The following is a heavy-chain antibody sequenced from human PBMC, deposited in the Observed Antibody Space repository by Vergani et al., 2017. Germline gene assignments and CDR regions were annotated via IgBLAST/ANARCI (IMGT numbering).Heavy chain of an antibody. CDR1: GGSFSGYY. Sequence: QVQLQQWGAGLLKPSETLSLTCAVYGGSFSGYYWSWIRQPPGKGLEWIGEINHSGSTNYNPSLKSRVTISVDTSKNQFSLKLSSVTAADTAVYYCARDAGGHSRKGGYRFDPWGQGTLVTVSS. V-gene: IGHV4-34*01. CDR2: INHSGST. D-gene: IGHD4-23*01. CDR3: ARDAGGHSRKGGYRFDP. J-gene: IGHJ5*02.